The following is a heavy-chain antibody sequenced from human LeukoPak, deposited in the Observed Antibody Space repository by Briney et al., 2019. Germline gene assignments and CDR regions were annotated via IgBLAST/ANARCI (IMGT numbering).Heavy chain of an antibody. CDR2: IIPIFGTA. CDR1: GGTFSSYA. D-gene: IGHD2-8*01. J-gene: IGHJ4*02. V-gene: IGHV1-69*06. CDR3: ARGYGGYCTNGVCYGYYFDY. Sequence: ASVKVSCKASGGTFSSYAISWVRQAPGQGLEWMGGIIPIFGTANYAQKSQGRVTITADKSTSTAYMELSSLRSEDTAVYYCARGYGGYCTNGVCYGYYFDYWGQGTLVTVSS.